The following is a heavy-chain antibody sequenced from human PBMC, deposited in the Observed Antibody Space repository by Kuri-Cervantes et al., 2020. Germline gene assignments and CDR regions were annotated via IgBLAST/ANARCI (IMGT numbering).Heavy chain of an antibody. D-gene: IGHD3-16*01. V-gene: IGHV4-61*01. CDR1: GGSISSSSYY. CDR3: ARDPGE. CDR2: IYYSGST. J-gene: IGHJ4*02. Sequence: SETLSLTCIVSGGSISSSSYYWGWIRQPPGKGLEWIGYIYYSGSTNYNPSLKSRVTISVDTSKNQFSLKLRSVTAADTAVYYCARDPGEWGQGTLVTVSS.